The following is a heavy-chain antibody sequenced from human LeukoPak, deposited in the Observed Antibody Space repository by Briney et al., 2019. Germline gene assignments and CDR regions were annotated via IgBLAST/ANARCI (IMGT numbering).Heavy chain of an antibody. Sequence: GGSLRLSCAASGFTFSSYGMHWVRQAPGKGLEWVAVISYDGSNKYYADSVKGRFTISRDNSKNTLYLQMNSLRAEDTAVYYCAKDALRIVATIFDYWGQGTLVTVSS. CDR1: GFTFSSYG. CDR3: AKDALRIVATIFDY. J-gene: IGHJ4*02. V-gene: IGHV3-30*18. CDR2: ISYDGSNK. D-gene: IGHD5-12*01.